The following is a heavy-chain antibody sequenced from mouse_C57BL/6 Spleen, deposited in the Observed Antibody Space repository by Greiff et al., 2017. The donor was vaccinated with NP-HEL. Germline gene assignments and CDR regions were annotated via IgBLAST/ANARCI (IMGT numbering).Heavy chain of an antibody. CDR2: IDPETGGT. D-gene: IGHD1-1*01. J-gene: IGHJ2*01. Sequence: QVQLKESGAELVRPGASVTLSCKASGYTFTDYEMHWVKQTPVHGLEWIGAIDPETGGTAYNQKFKGKAILTADKSSSTAYMELRSLTSEDSAVYYCTRRGDYYGSSYGDYWGQGTTLTVSS. CDR1: GYTFTDYE. V-gene: IGHV1-15*01. CDR3: TRRGDYYGSSYGDY.